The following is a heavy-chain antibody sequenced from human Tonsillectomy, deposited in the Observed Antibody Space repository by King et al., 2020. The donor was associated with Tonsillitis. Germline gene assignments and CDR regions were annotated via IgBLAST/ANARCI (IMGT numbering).Heavy chain of an antibody. J-gene: IGHJ4*02. D-gene: IGHD2-2*01. CDR2: IYYSGST. CDR1: GGSISSYY. Sequence: VQLQESGPGLVKPSETLSLTCTVSGGSISSYYWSWIRQPPGKGLEWIGYIYYSGSTNYNPSLKSRVTISVDTSKNQFSLKLSSVTAADTAVYYCARGEEGCSSTSCYGEFDYWGQGTLVTVSS. V-gene: IGHV4-59*01. CDR3: ARGEEGCSSTSCYGEFDY.